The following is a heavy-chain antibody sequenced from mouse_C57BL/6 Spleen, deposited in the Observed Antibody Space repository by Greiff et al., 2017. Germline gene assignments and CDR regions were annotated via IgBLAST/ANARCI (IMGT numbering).Heavy chain of an antibody. CDR1: GYAFSSSW. D-gene: IGHD1-1*01. Sequence: VQLQQSGPELVKPGASVKISCKASGYAFSSSWMNWVKQRPGKGLEWIGRIYPGDGDTNYNGKFKGKATLTADKSSSTAYMQLSSLTSEDSAVYYCARRRGYGSSHFDYWGQGTTLTVSS. J-gene: IGHJ2*01. CDR3: ARRRGYGSSHFDY. V-gene: IGHV1-82*01. CDR2: IYPGDGDT.